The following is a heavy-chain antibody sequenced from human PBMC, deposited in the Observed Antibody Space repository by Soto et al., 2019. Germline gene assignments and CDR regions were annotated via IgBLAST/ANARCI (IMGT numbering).Heavy chain of an antibody. CDR3: ATDLGTAMARH. CDR1: GCTFSTYS. V-gene: IGHV3-48*01. Sequence: GGALRLSWAASGCTFSTYSMNWGRQAPGKGLEWVSYISSSSTTIYYADSVKGRFTISRDNAKNSLYLQMNSLRAEDTAVYYCATDLGTAMARHWGQGTLVTVSS. CDR2: ISSSSTTI. J-gene: IGHJ4*02. D-gene: IGHD5-18*01.